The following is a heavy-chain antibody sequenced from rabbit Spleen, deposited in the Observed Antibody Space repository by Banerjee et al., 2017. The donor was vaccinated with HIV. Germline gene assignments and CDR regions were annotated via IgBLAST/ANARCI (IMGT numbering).Heavy chain of an antibody. V-gene: IGHV1S7*01. D-gene: IGHD1-1*01. CDR2: IDPVFGIT. Sequence: QLEESAGGLVQPGGSLKLSCKASGFTLSSYYMNWVRQAPGKGLEWIGYIDPVFGITNYASWVNGRFTISSHNAQNTLYLQLNSLTAADTATHFCASGYLDVYFDLWGPGTLVTVS. CDR3: ASGYLDVYFDL. J-gene: IGHJ4*01. CDR1: GFTLSSYY.